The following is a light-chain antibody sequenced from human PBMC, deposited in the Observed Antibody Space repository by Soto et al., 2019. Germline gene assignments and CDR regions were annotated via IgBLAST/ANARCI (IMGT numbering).Light chain of an antibody. CDR1: QSVSDD. Sequence: EVVMTQSPATLSVSPGERATLSCRASQSVSDDLAWYQQKPGQAPRLLIYGASTRATGIPAGFSGSGSGTEFTLTISSLESEEFALYYCQQSNNWPYTFGQVTKLDI. V-gene: IGKV3-15*01. CDR2: GAS. CDR3: QQSNNWPYT. J-gene: IGKJ2*01.